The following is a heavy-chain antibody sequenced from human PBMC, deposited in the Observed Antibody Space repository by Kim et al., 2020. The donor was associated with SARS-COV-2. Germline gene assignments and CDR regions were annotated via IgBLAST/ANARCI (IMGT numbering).Heavy chain of an antibody. CDR1: GGSISSGGYY. CDR3: ARLGRLRDVDY. Sequence: SETLSLTCTVSGGSISSGGYYWSWIRQHPGKGLEWIGYIYYSGSTYYNPSLKSRVTISVDTSKNQFSLKLSSVTAADTAVYYCARLGRLRDVDYWGQGTLVTVSS. J-gene: IGHJ4*02. V-gene: IGHV4-31*03. CDR2: IYYSGST. D-gene: IGHD4-17*01.